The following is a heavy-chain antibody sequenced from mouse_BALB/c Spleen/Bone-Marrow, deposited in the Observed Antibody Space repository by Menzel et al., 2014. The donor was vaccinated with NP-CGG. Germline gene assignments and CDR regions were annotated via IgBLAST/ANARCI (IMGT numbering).Heavy chain of an antibody. D-gene: IGHD2-3*01. V-gene: IGHV5-6*02. Sequence: EVKLVESGGDLVKPGGSLKLSCAASGFTFSSYGMSWVRQTPDKRLEWVATISTGGSRTYYTDSVKGRFTISRDNAKNTLYLQMSSLKSEDSAVYYCARRGYDNSYWYFGVWGAGTTVTVSS. CDR2: ISTGGSRT. CDR1: GFTFSSYG. J-gene: IGHJ1*01. CDR3: ARRGYDNSYWYFGV.